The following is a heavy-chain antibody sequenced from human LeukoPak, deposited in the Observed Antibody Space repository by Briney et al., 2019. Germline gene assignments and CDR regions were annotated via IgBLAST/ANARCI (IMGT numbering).Heavy chain of an antibody. CDR3: ARTRDYYSPAFDI. V-gene: IGHV4-34*01. J-gene: IGHJ3*02. CDR2: INHTGGT. Sequence: SETLSLTCAVYGGSFSGYYWTWIRQSPGKGLEWIGEINHTGGTNYNPSLKSRVTISVDTSKNQFSLKLSSVTAADTAVYYCARTRDYYSPAFDIWGQGTVVTVSS. D-gene: IGHD3-3*01. CDR1: GGSFSGYY.